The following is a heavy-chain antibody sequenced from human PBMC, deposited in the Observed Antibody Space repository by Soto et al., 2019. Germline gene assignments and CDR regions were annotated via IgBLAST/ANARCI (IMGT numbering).Heavy chain of an antibody. CDR2: IYYSGST. V-gene: IGHV4-30-4*01. Sequence: PSETLSLTCTVSGGSISSGDYYWSWIRQPPGKGLEWIGYIYYSGSTYYNPSLKSRVTISVDTSKNQFSLKLSSVTAADTAVYYCARAYYDYVWGSYRPSTILRCLDPWGQGTLVTVSS. CDR1: GGSISSGDYY. J-gene: IGHJ5*02. CDR3: ARAYYDYVWGSYRPSTILRCLDP. D-gene: IGHD3-16*02.